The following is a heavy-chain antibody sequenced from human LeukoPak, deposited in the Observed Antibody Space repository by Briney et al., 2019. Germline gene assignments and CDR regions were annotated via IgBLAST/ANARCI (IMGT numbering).Heavy chain of an antibody. V-gene: IGHV3-48*02. J-gene: IGHJ4*02. CDR3: ARAEALLPYLY. CDR1: GFTFSTYG. D-gene: IGHD2-15*01. Sequence: GGSLRLSCAASGFTFSTYGINWVRQAPGKGLEWVSYISSGSDSIHYADSLKGRFTVSRDNAKNSLSLQMNSLRDEDTAVYYCARAEALLPYLYWGQGTLVTVSS. CDR2: ISSGSDSI.